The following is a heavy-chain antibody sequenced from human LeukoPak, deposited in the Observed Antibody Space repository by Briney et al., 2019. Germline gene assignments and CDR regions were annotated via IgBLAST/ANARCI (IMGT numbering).Heavy chain of an antibody. V-gene: IGHV4-59*08. CDR2: IYYSGST. D-gene: IGHD5-18*01. CDR1: GGSISSYY. Sequence: NPSETLSLTCTVSGGSISSYYWSWIRQPPGKGLEWIGYIYYSGSTNYNPSLKSRVTISVDTSKNQFSLKLSSVTAADTAVYYCARRGYSYGVDAFDIWGRGTMVTVSS. J-gene: IGHJ3*02. CDR3: ARRGYSYGVDAFDI.